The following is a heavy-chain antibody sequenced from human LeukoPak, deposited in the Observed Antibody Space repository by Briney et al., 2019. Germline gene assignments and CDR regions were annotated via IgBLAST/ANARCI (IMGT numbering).Heavy chain of an antibody. CDR3: AREGDGYYDIPDI. CDR1: GGSFSGYY. V-gene: IGHV4-59*01. J-gene: IGHJ3*02. CDR2: IYYSGST. D-gene: IGHD3-9*01. Sequence: SETLSLTCAVYGGSFSGYYWSWIRQPPGKGLEWIGYIYYSGSTNYNPSLKSRVTISVDTSKNQFSLKLSSVTAADTAVYYCAREGDGYYDIPDIWGQGTMVTVSS.